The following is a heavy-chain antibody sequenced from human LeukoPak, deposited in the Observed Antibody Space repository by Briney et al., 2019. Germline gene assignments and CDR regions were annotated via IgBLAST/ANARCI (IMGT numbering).Heavy chain of an antibody. CDR1: GDSISSGNYY. Sequence: NPSETLSLTCTVSGDSISSGNYYWTWIRQPAGKGLEWIGRIYTSGSTNYNPSLKSRVTISVDTSKNQFSLKPSSVTAADTAVYYCATLGYSYGTDYWGQGTLVTVSS. J-gene: IGHJ4*02. D-gene: IGHD5-18*01. CDR2: IYTSGST. CDR3: ATLGYSYGTDY. V-gene: IGHV4-61*02.